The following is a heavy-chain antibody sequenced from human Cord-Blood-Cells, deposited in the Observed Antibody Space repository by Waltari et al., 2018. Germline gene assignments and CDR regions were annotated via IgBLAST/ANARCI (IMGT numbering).Heavy chain of an antibody. J-gene: IGHJ4*02. CDR2: INPNSGGT. Sequence: QVQLVQSGAEVKKPGASVKVSCKASGYTFTGYYMHWVRQAPGQGLERMGWINPNSGGTNYAQKFQGRVTMTRDTSISTAYMELSRLRSDDTAVYYCARLSYCSGGSCYDDYWGQGTLVTVSS. CDR3: ARLSYCSGGSCYDDY. V-gene: IGHV1-2*02. CDR1: GYTFTGYY. D-gene: IGHD2-15*01.